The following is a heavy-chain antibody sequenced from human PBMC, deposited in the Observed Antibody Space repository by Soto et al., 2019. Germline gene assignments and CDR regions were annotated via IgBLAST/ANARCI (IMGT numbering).Heavy chain of an antibody. CDR3: ARLEGLATISYYFDF. Sequence: SETLSLTCTVSGGSIRSYTWSWIRQSPGKGLEWIGYIHYSGSTNYSPSLNSRVTMSVDTSKNHFSLKLNSVTAADSAVYFCARLEGLATISYYFDFWGPGALVTVSS. CDR1: GGSIRSYT. CDR2: IHYSGST. J-gene: IGHJ4*02. D-gene: IGHD3-9*01. V-gene: IGHV4-59*08.